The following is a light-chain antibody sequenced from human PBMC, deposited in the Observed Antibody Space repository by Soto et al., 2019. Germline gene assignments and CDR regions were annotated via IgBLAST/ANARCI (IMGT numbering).Light chain of an antibody. CDR2: AAS. CDR1: QSISIY. V-gene: IGKV1-39*01. J-gene: IGKJ4*01. CDR3: KQSLTTPLT. Sequence: DIQMTQSPSSLSASVGDRVTITCRASQSISIYLNWYQQKPGKAPKLLIYAASSLQSGVPSRFGGSGSGTDFTLTISSLQREDLATYYCKQSLTTPLTLCGGTNLDIK.